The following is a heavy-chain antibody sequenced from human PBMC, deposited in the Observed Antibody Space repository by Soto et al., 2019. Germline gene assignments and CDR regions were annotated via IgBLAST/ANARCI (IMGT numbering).Heavy chain of an antibody. Sequence: SETLSLTCIVSGGSISSYYWSWIRQPPGKGLEWIGYMYYTWSTIYNPSLKSRVTISADTWKNQFSLNLRSVTAADTAVYYCARGPTTVTMVNWGQGTLVTVSS. V-gene: IGHV4-59*01. CDR1: GGSISSYY. J-gene: IGHJ4*02. CDR3: ARGPTTVTMVN. D-gene: IGHD4-17*01. CDR2: MYYTWST.